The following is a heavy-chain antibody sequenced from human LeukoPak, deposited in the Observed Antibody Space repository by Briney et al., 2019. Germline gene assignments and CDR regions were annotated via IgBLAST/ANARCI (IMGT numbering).Heavy chain of an antibody. CDR1: GFTFSSHE. J-gene: IGHJ4*02. CDR2: ISSGGSTI. V-gene: IGHV3-48*03. D-gene: IGHD3-22*01. CDR3: ARDSYYYDSSYGY. Sequence: GGALRLSCAASGFTFSSHEMNGVRQSSGKGLEWLSYISSGGSTIYYADSVKGRFTISRDNAKNSLYLQMNSLRAEDTAVYYCARDSYYYDSSYGYWGQGTLVTVSS.